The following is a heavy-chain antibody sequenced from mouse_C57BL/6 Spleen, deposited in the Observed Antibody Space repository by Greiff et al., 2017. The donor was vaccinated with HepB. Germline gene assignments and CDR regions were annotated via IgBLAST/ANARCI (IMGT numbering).Heavy chain of an antibody. J-gene: IGHJ1*03. CDR3: ARSHYYGSSDGYCDV. CDR1: GYTFTSYW. Sequence: QVQLQQPGAELVRPGTSVKLSCKASGYTFTSYWMHWVKQRPGQGLEWIGVIDPSDSYTNYNQKFKGKATLTVDTSSSTAYMQLSSLTSEDSAVYYCARSHYYGSSDGYCDVWGTGTTVTVSS. D-gene: IGHD1-1*01. V-gene: IGHV1-59*01. CDR2: IDPSDSYT.